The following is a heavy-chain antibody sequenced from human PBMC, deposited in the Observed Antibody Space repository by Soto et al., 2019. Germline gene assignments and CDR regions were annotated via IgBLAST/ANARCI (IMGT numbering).Heavy chain of an antibody. CDR3: ARLYPGIAAAGTNYYYYYYMDV. V-gene: IGHV1-2*04. CDR2: FNPNIGGT. J-gene: IGHJ6*03. Sequence: ASVKVSCKASGYTFTGYYMHWVRQAPGQGLEWMGCFNPNIGGTIYAQMFQGWVTMTRDTSFSTAYLYLSRLSFDDTAVYYFARLYPGIAAAGTNYYYYYYMDVWGKGTTVTVS. CDR1: GYTFTGYY. D-gene: IGHD6-13*01.